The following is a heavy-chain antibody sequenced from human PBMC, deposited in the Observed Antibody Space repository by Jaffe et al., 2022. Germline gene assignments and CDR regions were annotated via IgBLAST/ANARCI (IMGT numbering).Heavy chain of an antibody. D-gene: IGHD6-13*01. CDR3: AKEPAGTLES. J-gene: IGHJ4*02. CDR2: ITKSGGST. CDR1: GFTFSNYA. Sequence: EVQLLESGGGLIQPGGSLRLSCAASGFTFSNYAMNWVRQAPGKGLEWVSVITKSGGSTVYADSVKGRFTISRDNSKNLLYLQMNSLRAEDTAVYYCAKEPAGTLESWGQGTLVTVSS. V-gene: IGHV3-23*01.